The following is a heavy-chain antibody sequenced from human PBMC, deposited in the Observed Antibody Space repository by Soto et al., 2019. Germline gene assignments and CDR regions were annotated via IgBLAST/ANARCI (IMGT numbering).Heavy chain of an antibody. CDR2: INVYNGYT. CDR1: GYTFTTYG. D-gene: IGHD1-1*01. Sequence: QVQLVQSGAEVKKPGASVKVSCKASGYTFTTYGISWVRQAPGQGLEWMGWINVYNGYTNYAQKFQDRVTMTADTSTATAYVELESLRFDATAVYYCARVKDAYNLDYWGQGALVTVSS. J-gene: IGHJ4*02. CDR3: ARVKDAYNLDY. V-gene: IGHV1-18*01.